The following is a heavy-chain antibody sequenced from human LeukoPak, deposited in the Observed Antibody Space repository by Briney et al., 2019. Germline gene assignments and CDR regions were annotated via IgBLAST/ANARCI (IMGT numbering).Heavy chain of an antibody. CDR1: GFTFSNYD. Sequence: GGSLRLSCAASGFTFSNYDMHWVRQATGKALEWVSAIDTAGGTYYPGSVKGRFTISRENPKNSLYLQMGTLRAEDTAVYFCVRELMGPGRYYYMDAWGKGTTVTVSS. CDR3: VRELMGPGRYYYMDA. V-gene: IGHV3-13*01. D-gene: IGHD2-8*01. J-gene: IGHJ6*03. CDR2: IDTAGGT.